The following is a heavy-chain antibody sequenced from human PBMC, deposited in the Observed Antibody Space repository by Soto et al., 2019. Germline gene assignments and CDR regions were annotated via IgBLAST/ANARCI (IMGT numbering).Heavy chain of an antibody. CDR1: GGSISSGGYY. J-gene: IGHJ3*02. Sequence: TLSLTCTVSGGSISSGGYYWSLIRQHPGKGLEWIGYIYYSGSTYYNPSLKSRVTISVDTSKNQFSLKLSSVTAADTAVYYCARDDSGGYDAFDIWGQGTMVTVSS. CDR3: ARDDSGGYDAFDI. CDR2: IYYSGST. D-gene: IGHD6-25*01. V-gene: IGHV4-31*03.